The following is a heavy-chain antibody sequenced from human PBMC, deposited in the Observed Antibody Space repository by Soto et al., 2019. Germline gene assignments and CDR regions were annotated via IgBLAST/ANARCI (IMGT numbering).Heavy chain of an antibody. Sequence: ASVKVSCKASGYTFTSYAMHWVRQAPGQRLEWMGWINAGNGNTKYSQKFQGRVTITRDTSASTAYMALSSLRSEDTAVYYCARDLAVAGIFNYWGQGTLVTSPQ. D-gene: IGHD6-19*01. CDR2: INAGNGNT. V-gene: IGHV1-3*01. CDR1: GYTFTSYA. J-gene: IGHJ4*02. CDR3: ARDLAVAGIFNY.